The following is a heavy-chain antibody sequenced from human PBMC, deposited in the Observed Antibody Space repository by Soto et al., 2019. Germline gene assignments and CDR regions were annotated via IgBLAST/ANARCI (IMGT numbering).Heavy chain of an antibody. CDR2: IYYSGST. CDR3: ARAPHSEDSSGYYSGGYYFDY. J-gene: IGHJ4*02. D-gene: IGHD3-22*01. V-gene: IGHV4-31*03. Sequence: QVQLQESGLGLVKPSQTLSLTCTVSGGSISSGGYYWSWIRQHPGKGLEWIGYIYYSGSTYYNPSLKSRVTISVDTSKNQFSLKLSSVTAADTAVYYCARAPHSEDSSGYYSGGYYFDYWGQGTLVTVSS. CDR1: GGSISSGGYY.